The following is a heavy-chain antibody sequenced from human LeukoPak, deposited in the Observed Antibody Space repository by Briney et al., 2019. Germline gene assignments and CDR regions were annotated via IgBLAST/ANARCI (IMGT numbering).Heavy chain of an antibody. CDR2: IWYDGSNK. V-gene: IGHV3-33*01. CDR1: GFTFSSYG. D-gene: IGHD6-19*01. Sequence: GRSLRLSCAASGFTFSSYGMHWVRQAPGKGLEWVALIWYDGSNKYYADPVKGRFTISRDKSKNTLYLQMNSLRAEDTAVYYCARDPYSSGSNWFDPWGQGTLVTVSS. CDR3: ARDPYSSGSNWFDP. J-gene: IGHJ5*02.